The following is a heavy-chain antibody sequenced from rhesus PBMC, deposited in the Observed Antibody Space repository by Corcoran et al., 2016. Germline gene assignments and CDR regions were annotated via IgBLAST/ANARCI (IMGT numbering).Heavy chain of an antibody. V-gene: IGHV4-165*02. CDR3: VRNLGNYDDF. J-gene: IGHJ3*01. CDR1: GVSLSVYS. D-gene: IGHD3-40*01. Sequence: QVPLQESGPGLVTPSETLSLTCAVSGVSLSVYSCHWIRHSQGKGREWIGYIGGRSGATYYNPSIKSRVTISTDTSKDQFSLKLSSMTAADTAVYYCVRNLGNYDDFWGQGLRVTVSS. CDR2: IGGRSGAT.